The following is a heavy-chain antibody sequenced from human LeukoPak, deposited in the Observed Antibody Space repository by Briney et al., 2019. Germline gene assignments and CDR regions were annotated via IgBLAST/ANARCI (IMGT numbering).Heavy chain of an antibody. CDR1: GGSISSYY. V-gene: IGHV4-4*07. Sequence: PSETLSLTCTVSGGSISSYYWSWIRQPAGKGLEWIGRIYTSGSTNYNPSLKSRVTMSVDTPKNQFSLKLSSVTAADTAVYYCARGTVYYYGSGSPGTYYYYYGMDVWGQGTTVTVSS. CDR3: ARGTVYYYGSGSPGTYYYYYGMDV. CDR2: IYTSGST. J-gene: IGHJ6*02. D-gene: IGHD3-10*01.